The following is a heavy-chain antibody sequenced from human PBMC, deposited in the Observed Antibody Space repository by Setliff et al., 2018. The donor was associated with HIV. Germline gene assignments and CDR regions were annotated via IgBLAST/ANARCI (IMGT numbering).Heavy chain of an antibody. CDR1: GDDINRDF. V-gene: IGHV4-59*01. CDR3: ARGEPPASRSGLLY. J-gene: IGHJ4*02. D-gene: IGHD3-22*01. CDR2: VQYVGPA. Sequence: SETLSLTCSVSGDDINRDFWTWMRQPPGKGLEWIGYVQYVGPANYNPSLQSRPTLSIDRSKNQFSLKLISVTAADTAVYYCARGEPPASRSGLLYWGQGMLVTVSS.